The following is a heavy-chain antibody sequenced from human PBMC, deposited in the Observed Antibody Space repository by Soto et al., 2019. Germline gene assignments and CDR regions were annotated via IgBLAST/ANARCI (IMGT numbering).Heavy chain of an antibody. CDR3: ERAPYELFSCGYSSREVFDI. D-gene: IGHD3-22*01. Sequence: EESLRLSCGASGLPFSDYYMSLIRQAPGKGLEWVSYISSSSSYTNYADSVKGRFTISRDNAKNSLYLQMNSLRAEDTDVYYCERAPYELFSCGYSSREVFDIRGRGTSVPV. J-gene: IGHJ3*02. V-gene: IGHV3-11*06. CDR2: ISSSSSYT. CDR1: GLPFSDYY.